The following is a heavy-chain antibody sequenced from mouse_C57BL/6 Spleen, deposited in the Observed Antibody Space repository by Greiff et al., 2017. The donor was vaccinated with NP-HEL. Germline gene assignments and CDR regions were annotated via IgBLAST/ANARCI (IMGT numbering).Heavy chain of an antibody. Sequence: EVMLVESGGGLVQPGGSLSLSCAASGFTFTDYYMSWVRQPPGKALEWLGFIRNKANGYTTEYSASVKGRFTISRDNSQSILYLQMNALRAEDSATYYCARMSPYWYFDVWGTGTTVTVSS. V-gene: IGHV7-3*01. J-gene: IGHJ1*03. CDR2: IRNKANGYTT. CDR1: GFTFTDYY. CDR3: ARMSPYWYFDV.